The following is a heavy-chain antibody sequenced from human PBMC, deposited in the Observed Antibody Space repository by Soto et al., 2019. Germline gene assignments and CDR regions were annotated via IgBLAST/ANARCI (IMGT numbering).Heavy chain of an antibody. J-gene: IGHJ3*02. Sequence: ASVKVSCKASGYTFSSYGINWVRQAPGQGPEWMGWVSPNNGNTNYAQKFQGRVTMTTDTSTSTAYMELRSLRSDDTAVYYCARGPTNYYDSSGYGLAFDIWGQGTMVTVSS. V-gene: IGHV1-18*04. CDR2: VSPNNGNT. D-gene: IGHD3-22*01. CDR3: ARGPTNYYDSSGYGLAFDI. CDR1: GYTFSSYG.